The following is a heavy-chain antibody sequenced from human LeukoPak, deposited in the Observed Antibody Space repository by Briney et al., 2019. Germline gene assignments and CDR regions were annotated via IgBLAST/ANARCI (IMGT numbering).Heavy chain of an antibody. CDR1: GGTFSSYA. CDR2: IIPIFGTA. CDR3: ARDLVGRRYYGSGSYGGYYYHYMDV. Sequence: GASVEVSCKASGGTFSSYAISWVRQAPGQGLEWMGGIIPIFGTANYAQKFQGRVTITTDESTSTAYMELSSLRSEDTAVYYCARDLVGRRYYGSGSYGGYYYHYMDVWGKGTTVTVSS. V-gene: IGHV1-69*05. J-gene: IGHJ6*03. D-gene: IGHD3-10*01.